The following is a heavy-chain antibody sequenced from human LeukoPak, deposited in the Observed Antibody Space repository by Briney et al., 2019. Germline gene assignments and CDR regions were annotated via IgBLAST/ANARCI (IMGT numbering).Heavy chain of an antibody. D-gene: IGHD6-13*01. CDR1: GFTFSSYA. Sequence: PGGSLRLSCAASGFTFSSYAMHWVRQAPGKGLEWVAVISYDGSNKYYAASVKGRCTISRDNSKKTLYLQMNSLRAEDTAVYYCARESGYSSSWGAFDMGGEETMVSVSS. CDR3: ARESGYSSSWGAFDM. CDR2: ISYDGSNK. V-gene: IGHV3-30-3*01. J-gene: IGHJ3*02.